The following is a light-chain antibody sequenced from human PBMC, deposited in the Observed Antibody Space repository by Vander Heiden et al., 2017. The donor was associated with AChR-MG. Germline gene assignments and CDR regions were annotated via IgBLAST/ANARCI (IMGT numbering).Light chain of an antibody. J-gene: IGLJ3*02. CDR1: SSDVGNYNY. Sequence: QSALTQPPSASGSPGQSVTISCTGTSSDVGNYNYVSWYQQHPGKAPKLMIDEVSKRPSGVPDRFSGSKSGNTASLTVSGLQAEDEADYYCSSYGGSNNLVFGGGTKLTVL. CDR3: SSYGGSNNLV. V-gene: IGLV2-8*01. CDR2: EVS.